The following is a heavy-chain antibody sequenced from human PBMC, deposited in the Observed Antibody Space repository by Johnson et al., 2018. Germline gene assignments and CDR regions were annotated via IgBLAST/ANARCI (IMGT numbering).Heavy chain of an antibody. V-gene: IGHV3-30*18. Sequence: QVQLVESGGGVVQXGRSLRLSCAASGFTFSNYGMHWVRQAPGKGLEWVALISYDGSYKYYADSVKGRFTISRDKSKSMLYLQVNSLRGEDTAVYYCAKPPKLWLVGDAFDIWGQGTMVTVSS. CDR1: GFTFSNYG. D-gene: IGHD5-18*01. CDR3: AKPPKLWLVGDAFDI. CDR2: ISYDGSYK. J-gene: IGHJ3*02.